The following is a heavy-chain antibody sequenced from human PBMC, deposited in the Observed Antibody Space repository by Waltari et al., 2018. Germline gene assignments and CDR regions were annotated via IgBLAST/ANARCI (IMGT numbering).Heavy chain of an antibody. CDR1: GGSISSYY. CDR3: ASHRGSSYNWFDP. CDR2: IYYSGST. V-gene: IGHV4-59*01. J-gene: IGHJ5*02. D-gene: IGHD1-26*01. Sequence: QVQLQESGPGLVKPSETLSLPCPVSGGSISSYYWSWIRQPPGKGLEWIGYIYYSGSTNYNPSLKSRVTISVDTSKNQFSLKLSSVTAADTAVYYCASHRGSSYNWFDPWGQGTLVTVSS.